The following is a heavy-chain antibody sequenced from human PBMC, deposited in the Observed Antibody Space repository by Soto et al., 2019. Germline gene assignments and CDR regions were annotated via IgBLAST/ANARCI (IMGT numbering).Heavy chain of an antibody. Sequence: SETPSPTCTVSGGSINPFYWNGVREPPGKGLEWIGYLYYSGNTNYNTSLKSRVTISVDASHNHVSLRLPSVTAADPAVYYCAREAYIGYGQAIDHWGKGIMVTVS. V-gene: IGHV4-59*13. CDR1: GGSINPFY. J-gene: IGHJ4*02. D-gene: IGHD5-12*01. CDR2: LYYSGNT. CDR3: AREAYIGYGQAIDH.